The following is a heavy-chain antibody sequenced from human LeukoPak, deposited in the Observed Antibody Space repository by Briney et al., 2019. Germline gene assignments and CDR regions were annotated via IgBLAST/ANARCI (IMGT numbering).Heavy chain of an antibody. V-gene: IGHV1-18*01. CDR1: GYIFTNYG. CDR3: ARVAGSFYYFDY. Sequence: ASVKVSCKASGYIFTNYGISWVRQAPGQGLEWMGWISAYNDNTNYAQKFQGRVTMTTDTSTSTAYMELRSLRSDDTAVYYCARVAGSFYYFDYWGQGTLVTVSS. J-gene: IGHJ4*02. CDR2: ISAYNDNT.